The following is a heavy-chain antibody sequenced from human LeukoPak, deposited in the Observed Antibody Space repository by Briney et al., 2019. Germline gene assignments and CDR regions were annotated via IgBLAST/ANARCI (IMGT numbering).Heavy chain of an antibody. CDR1: GYTFTSYG. J-gene: IGHJ4*02. CDR3: AGSPLGDDPRRLDY. D-gene: IGHD2-21*02. Sequence: ASVKVSCKASGYTFTSYGISWVRQAPGQGLEWMGWISAYNGNTNYAQKLQGRVTMTTDTSTSTAYTELRSLRSDDTAVYYCAGSPLGDDPRRLDYWGQGTLVTVSS. CDR2: ISAYNGNT. V-gene: IGHV1-18*01.